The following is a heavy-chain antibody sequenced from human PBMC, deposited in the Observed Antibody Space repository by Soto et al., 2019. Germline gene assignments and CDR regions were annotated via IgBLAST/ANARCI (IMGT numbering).Heavy chain of an antibody. J-gene: IGHJ6*02. CDR1: GYTFTSYG. V-gene: IGHV1-18*01. CDR3: AMDRYCSSTSCYTPYYYYYGMDV. Sequence: GASVKVSCKASGYTFTSYGISWVRQAPGQGLEWMGWISAYNGNTNYAQKLQGRVTMTTDTSTSTAYMELRSLRSDDTAVYYCAMDRYCSSTSCYTPYYYYYGMDVWGQGTTVTVPS. D-gene: IGHD2-2*02. CDR2: ISAYNGNT.